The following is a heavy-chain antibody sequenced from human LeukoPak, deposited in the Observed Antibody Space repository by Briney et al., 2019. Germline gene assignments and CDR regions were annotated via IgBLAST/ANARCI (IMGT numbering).Heavy chain of an antibody. D-gene: IGHD3-3*01. CDR3: ASQRITIFGVVMNWFDP. CDR1: GGSISNYY. CDR2: IYYSGST. J-gene: IGHJ5*02. V-gene: IGHV4-59*01. Sequence: PSETLSLTCTVSGGSISNYYWSWIRQPPGKGLEWIGYIYYSGSTNYDPSLKSRVTISVDTSKNQFSLKLSSVTAADTAVYYCASQRITIFGVVMNWFDPWGQGTLVTVSS.